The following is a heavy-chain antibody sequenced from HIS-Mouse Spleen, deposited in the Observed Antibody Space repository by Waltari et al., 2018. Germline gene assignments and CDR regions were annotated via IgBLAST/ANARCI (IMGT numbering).Heavy chain of an antibody. Sequence: EVQLVESGGGLVQPGGSLRLSCAASGFTFRRYWMRWVRQAPGKGLEWVANIKQDGSEKYYVDSVKGRFTISRDNAKNSLYLQMNSLRAEDTAVYYCARDGGTGDFDYWGQGTLVTVSS. CDR3: ARDGGTGDFDY. V-gene: IGHV3-7*01. CDR2: IKQDGSEK. D-gene: IGHD7-27*01. CDR1: GFTFRRYW. J-gene: IGHJ4*02.